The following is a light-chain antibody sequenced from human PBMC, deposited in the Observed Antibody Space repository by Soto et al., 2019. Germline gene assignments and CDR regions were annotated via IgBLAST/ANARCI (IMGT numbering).Light chain of an antibody. CDR2: GNG. CDR3: QSYDSSLSGSEV. CDR1: SSNIGAGHD. Sequence: QSVLAQPPSVSVAPGQRVTISCTGSSSNIGAGHDVHWYQQLPGTAPKLLIYGNGNRPSGVPDRFSGSKSGTSASLAIAGLQADDEADYYCQSYDSSLSGSEVFGTGTKVTVL. V-gene: IGLV1-40*01. J-gene: IGLJ1*01.